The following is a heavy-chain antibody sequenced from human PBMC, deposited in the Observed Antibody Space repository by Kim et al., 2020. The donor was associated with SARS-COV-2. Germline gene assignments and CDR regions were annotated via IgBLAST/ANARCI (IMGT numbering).Heavy chain of an antibody. CDR3: TRHGRIAAAGTPYYYYGMDV. CDR2: IRSKANSYAT. CDR1: GFTFSGSA. Sequence: GGSLRLSCAASGFTFSGSAMHWVRQASGKGLEWVGRIRSKANSYATAYAASVKGRFTISRDDSKNTAYLQMDSLKTEDTAVYYCTRHGRIAAAGTPYYYYGMDVWGQGTTVTVSS. D-gene: IGHD6-13*01. J-gene: IGHJ6*02. V-gene: IGHV3-73*01.